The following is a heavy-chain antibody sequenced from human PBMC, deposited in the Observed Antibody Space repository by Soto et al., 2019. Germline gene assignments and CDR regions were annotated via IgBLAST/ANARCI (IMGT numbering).Heavy chain of an antibody. D-gene: IGHD7-27*01. CDR1: GFTFSSYW. Sequence: EMQLVESGGGLVQPGGSLRLSCAASGFTFSSYWMHWVRQAPGKGLVWVSRINSDGSSTSYADSVKGRFTISRDNAKNTLYLQMNSLRAEDTAVYYCARGVNWGNYYYMDVWGKGTTVTVSS. CDR3: ARGVNWGNYYYMDV. V-gene: IGHV3-74*01. J-gene: IGHJ6*03. CDR2: INSDGSST.